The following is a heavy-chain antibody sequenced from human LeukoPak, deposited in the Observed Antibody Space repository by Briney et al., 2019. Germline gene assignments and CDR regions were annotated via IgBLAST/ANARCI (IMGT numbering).Heavy chain of an antibody. Sequence: PGGSLRLSCAASGFTFSSYAMSWVRQAPGKGLELVANIKQDRSEKYYVDSVKGRFTISRDNAKNSLYLQMNSLRAEDTAVYYCARDRHKYNYDSSGYPPYWGQGTLVTVSS. CDR1: GFTFSSYA. CDR3: ARDRHKYNYDSSGYPPY. D-gene: IGHD3-22*01. J-gene: IGHJ4*02. V-gene: IGHV3-7*01. CDR2: IKQDRSEK.